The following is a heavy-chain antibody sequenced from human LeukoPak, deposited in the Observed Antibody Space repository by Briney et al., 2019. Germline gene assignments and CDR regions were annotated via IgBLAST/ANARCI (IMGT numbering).Heavy chain of an antibody. D-gene: IGHD3-22*01. J-gene: IGHJ3*02. CDR2: ISGSGGST. V-gene: IGHV3-23*01. CDR1: GFTFSSYA. CDR3: ARDIEDGLFNAFDI. Sequence: GGSLRLSCAASGFTFSSYAMSWVRQAPGKGLEWVSAISGSGGSTYHADSVKGRFTISRDNSKNKLYLQMNSLRAEDTAVYYCARDIEDGLFNAFDIWGQGTMVTVSS.